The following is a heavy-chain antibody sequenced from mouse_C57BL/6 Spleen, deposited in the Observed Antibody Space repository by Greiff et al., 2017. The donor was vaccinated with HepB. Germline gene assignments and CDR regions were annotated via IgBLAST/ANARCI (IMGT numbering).Heavy chain of an antibody. Sequence: VQLQQSGAELVRPGASVKLSCTASGFNIKDDYMHWVKQRPEQGLEWIGWIDPENGDTEYASKFQGKATITADTPSNNAYLQLSSLTSEDTAVYYCTTGRRYFDYWGQGTTLTVSS. CDR3: TTGRRYFDY. J-gene: IGHJ2*01. CDR2: IDPENGDT. CDR1: GFNIKDDY. V-gene: IGHV14-4*01.